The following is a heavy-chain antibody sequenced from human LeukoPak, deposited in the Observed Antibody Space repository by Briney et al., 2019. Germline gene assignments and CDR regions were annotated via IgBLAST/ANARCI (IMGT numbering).Heavy chain of an antibody. Sequence: PSETLSLTCAVYGGSFSGYYWSWIRQPPGKGLEWIGEINHSGSTNYNPSLKSRVTISVDTSKNQFSLKLSSVTAADTAVYYCACRLPWGRARKAVDYWGQGTLVTVSS. CDR2: INHSGST. CDR3: ACRLPWGRARKAVDY. CDR1: GGSFSGYY. D-gene: IGHD4-11*01. J-gene: IGHJ4*02. V-gene: IGHV4-34*01.